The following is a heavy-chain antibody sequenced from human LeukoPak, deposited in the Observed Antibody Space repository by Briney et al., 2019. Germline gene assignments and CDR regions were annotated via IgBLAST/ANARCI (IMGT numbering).Heavy chain of an antibody. CDR1: GGSISSSSYS. Sequence: KPSETLSLTCTVSGGSISSSSYSWGWIRQPPGKGLEWIGSIYYSGTTYYNPSLKSRVTISVDTSKNQFSLKLSSVTAADTAVYYCARVSPRYYDFWSGYFDYWGQGTLVTVSS. D-gene: IGHD3-3*01. CDR3: ARVSPRYYDFWSGYFDY. J-gene: IGHJ4*02. CDR2: IYYSGTT. V-gene: IGHV4-39*07.